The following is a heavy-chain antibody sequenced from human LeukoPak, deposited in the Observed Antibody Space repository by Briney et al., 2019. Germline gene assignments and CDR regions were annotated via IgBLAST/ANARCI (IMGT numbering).Heavy chain of an antibody. D-gene: IGHD3-10*01. Sequence: PSETLSLTCTVSGGSISSSSYYWGWIRQPPGKGLEWIGSIYYSGSTYYNPSLKSRVTISVDTSKNQFSLKLSSVTAADTAVYYCARVGGSTALDYWGQGTLVTVSS. CDR1: GGSISSSSYY. CDR2: IYYSGST. V-gene: IGHV4-39*07. CDR3: ARVGGSTALDY. J-gene: IGHJ4*02.